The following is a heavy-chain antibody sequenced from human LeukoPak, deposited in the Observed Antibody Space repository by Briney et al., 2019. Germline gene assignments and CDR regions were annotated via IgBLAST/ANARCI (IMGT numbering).Heavy chain of an antibody. Sequence: ASVKVSCKASGYTFTGYYMHWVRQAPGQGLEWMGWINPNSGGTNYAQKFQGRVTMTRDTSISTAYMELSRLGSDDTAVYYCARDRGPYDYVWGSYRYTFDYWGQGTLVTVSS. D-gene: IGHD3-16*02. CDR3: ARDRGPYDYVWGSYRYTFDY. V-gene: IGHV1-2*02. CDR2: INPNSGGT. CDR1: GYTFTGYY. J-gene: IGHJ4*02.